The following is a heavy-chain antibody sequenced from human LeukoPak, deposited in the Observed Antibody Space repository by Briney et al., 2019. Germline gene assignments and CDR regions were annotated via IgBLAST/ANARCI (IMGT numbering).Heavy chain of an antibody. CDR3: SRNPYYDFCCFDY. CDR2: IRSKAYGGTI. D-gene: IGHD3-3*01. Sequence: GGSLRLSCTASGFTFGDYSMSWFRQAPGKGLEWVGFIRSKAYGGTIQYAASVRGRFTISKDDSKSIAYLRMDSLKTEDTAMYYCSRNPYYDFCCFDYWGQGTLVTVSS. V-gene: IGHV3-49*03. CDR1: GFTFGDYS. J-gene: IGHJ4*02.